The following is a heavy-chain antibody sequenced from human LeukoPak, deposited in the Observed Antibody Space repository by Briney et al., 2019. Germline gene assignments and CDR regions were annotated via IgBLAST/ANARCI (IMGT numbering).Heavy chain of an antibody. D-gene: IGHD2-2*01. V-gene: IGHV3-23*01. CDR1: GFPFSSHG. CDR2: TIGGGGST. CDR3: AHGAMYQLDY. Sequence: GGSLRLSCAASGFPFSSHGMSSVRQAPGKGLEWVSGTIGGGGSTYYADSVKGRFTISGDNCRNTLFLQMNSLRAEDTAVYYCAHGAMYQLDYWRQETLVSVSS. J-gene: IGHJ4*02.